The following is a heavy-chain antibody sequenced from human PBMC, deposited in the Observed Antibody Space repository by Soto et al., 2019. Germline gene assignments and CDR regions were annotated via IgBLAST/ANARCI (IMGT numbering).Heavy chain of an antibody. V-gene: IGHV4-61*01. J-gene: IGHJ4*02. CDR3: ASYGYPIGGGFDY. Sequence: PSETLSLTCTVSCGSVSSGSYYWSWIRQPPGKGLEWIGYIYYSGSTNYNPSLKSRVTISVDTSKNQFSLKLSSVTAADTAVYYCASYGYPIGGGFDYWGQGTLVTVSS. CDR2: IYYSGST. D-gene: IGHD5-18*01. CDR1: CGSVSSGSYY.